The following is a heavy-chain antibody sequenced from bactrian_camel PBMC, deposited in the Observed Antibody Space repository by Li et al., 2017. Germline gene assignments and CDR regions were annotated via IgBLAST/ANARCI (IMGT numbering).Heavy chain of an antibody. D-gene: IGHD3*01. Sequence: VQLVESGGESVQAGGSLKLSCAASRHSACLYHLSWYRQVPGKEREFVSSILSDGTTKYADSVKGRFTISRDNAEITVDLQMDSLKPEDTAMYYCAGAPPNGLIYHWAYEYHYWGQGTQVTVS. CDR2: ILSDGTT. CDR3: AGAPPNGLIYHWAYEYHY. V-gene: IGHV3S53*01. CDR1: RHSACLYH. J-gene: IGHJ4*01.